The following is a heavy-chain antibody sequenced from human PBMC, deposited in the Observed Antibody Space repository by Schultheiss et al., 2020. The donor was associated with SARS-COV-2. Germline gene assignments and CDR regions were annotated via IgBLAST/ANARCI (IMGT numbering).Heavy chain of an antibody. CDR2: VSTIGST. CDR3: ARGRMGFDP. D-gene: IGHD1-14*01. J-gene: IGHJ5*02. CDR1: GVSVSSGTYF. Sequence: SETLSLTCTVSGVSVSSGTYFWNWIRQPAGKELEWIGGVSTIGSTNYNPSLKSRVTISVDTSKNQFSLKLSSVTAADTAVYYCARGRMGFDPWGQGTLVTVSS. V-gene: IGHV4-61*10.